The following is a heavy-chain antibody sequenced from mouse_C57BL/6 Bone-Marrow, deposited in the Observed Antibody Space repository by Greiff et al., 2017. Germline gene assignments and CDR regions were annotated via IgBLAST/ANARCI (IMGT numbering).Heavy chain of an antibody. J-gene: IGHJ4*01. D-gene: IGHD1-1*01. V-gene: IGHV1-9*01. Sequence: QVQLQQSGAELMKPGASVKLSCKATGYTFTGYWIEWVKQRPGHGLEWIGEILPGSCITNYNEKFKGKATFTADTSSNTAYMQLSSLTTEDSAIYYCARPYDYYDYYYAMDYWGQGTSGTVSS. CDR1: GYTFTGYW. CDR2: ILPGSCIT. CDR3: ARPYDYYDYYYAMDY.